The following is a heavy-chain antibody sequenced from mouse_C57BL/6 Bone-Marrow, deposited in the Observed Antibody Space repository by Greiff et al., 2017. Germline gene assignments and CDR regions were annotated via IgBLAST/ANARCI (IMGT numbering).Heavy chain of an antibody. Sequence: EVQLVESGGGLVQPGGSLKLSCAASGFTFSDYYMYWVRQTPEKRLEWVAYISNGGGSPYYPDTVKGRFTFSRDNAKTTLYLQMSRLKSEDTAMYYCARHQLFYAWDYWGQGTSVTVSS. CDR1: GFTFSDYY. CDR2: ISNGGGSP. CDR3: ARHQLFYAWDY. V-gene: IGHV5-12*01. J-gene: IGHJ4*01. D-gene: IGHD4-1*02.